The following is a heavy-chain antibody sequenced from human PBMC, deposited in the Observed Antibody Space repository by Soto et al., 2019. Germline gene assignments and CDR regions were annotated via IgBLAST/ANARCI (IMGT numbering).Heavy chain of an antibody. CDR2: IYSGGST. CDR1: GFTVSSNY. V-gene: IGHV3-66*01. Sequence: GGSLRLSCAASGFTVSSNYMSWVRQAPGKGLEWVSVIYSGGSTYYADSVKGRFTISRDNSKNTLDLKMNSLRAEDTAVYYCARARPVYDMLTGWYYFDYWGQGTLVTVSS. CDR3: ARARPVYDMLTGWYYFDY. D-gene: IGHD3-9*01. J-gene: IGHJ4*02.